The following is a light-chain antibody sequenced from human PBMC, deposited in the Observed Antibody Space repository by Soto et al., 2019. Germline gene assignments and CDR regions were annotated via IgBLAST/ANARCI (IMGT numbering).Light chain of an antibody. Sequence: DIQMTQSPSTLSASVGDRVTVTCRASQSFSTWLAWYQQKPGKAPKLLIYDASILESGVPSRFSGSGSGTEFTLAITSLQPDDFATSYCEQYYRYPLTFGGGTAVEIK. V-gene: IGKV1-5*01. CDR2: DAS. CDR3: EQYYRYPLT. CDR1: QSFSTW. J-gene: IGKJ4*01.